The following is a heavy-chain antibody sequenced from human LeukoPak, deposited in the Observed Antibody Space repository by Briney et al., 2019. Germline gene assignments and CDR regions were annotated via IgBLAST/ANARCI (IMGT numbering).Heavy chain of an antibody. J-gene: IGHJ3*02. CDR1: GYSFTNYY. D-gene: IGHD3-10*02. CDR2: INPNSGGT. Sequence: ASVKVSCKASGYSFTNYYILWVRQAPGQGPEWMGWINPNSGGTNYAQNFKGRVTMTRDTSINTAYMELNSLTSDDTAVYYCARDLPKTGYVGASDIWGQGTMVTVSS. CDR3: ARDLPKTGYVGASDI. V-gene: IGHV1-2*02.